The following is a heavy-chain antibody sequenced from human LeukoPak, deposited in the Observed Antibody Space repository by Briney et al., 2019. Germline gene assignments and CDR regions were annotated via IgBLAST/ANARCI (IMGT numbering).Heavy chain of an antibody. V-gene: IGHV3-7*03. CDR3: ARQGRGDAFDI. D-gene: IGHD3-10*01. CDR1: GFTFSSYW. Sequence: GGSLRLSCAASGFTFSSYWMSWVRQAPGKGLEWVANIKQDGSEKYYVDSVKGRFTISRDNSKNTLYLQMNSLRAEDTAVYYCARQGRGDAFDIWGQGTMVTVSS. CDR2: IKQDGSEK. J-gene: IGHJ3*02.